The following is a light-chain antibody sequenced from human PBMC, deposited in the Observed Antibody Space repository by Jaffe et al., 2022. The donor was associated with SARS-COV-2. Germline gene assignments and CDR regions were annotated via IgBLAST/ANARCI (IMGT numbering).Light chain of an antibody. CDR2: EVS. CDR3: TSYTSTYTYV. J-gene: IGLJ1*01. CDR1: SSDVGTFNL. Sequence: QSALTQPASVSGSPGQSITISCTGTSSDVGTFNLVSWYQQHPGKAPKLFIYEVSNRPSGVPDRFSGSKSGNTASLIISGLQAEDEADYYCTSYTSTYTYVFGTGTKVTVL. V-gene: IGLV2-14*02.